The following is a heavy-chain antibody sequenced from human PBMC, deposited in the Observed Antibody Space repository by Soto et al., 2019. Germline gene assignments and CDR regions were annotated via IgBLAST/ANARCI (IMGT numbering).Heavy chain of an antibody. V-gene: IGHV3-23*01. CDR2: FGGSGGRT. CDR1: GFTFSSYA. CDR3: ARVKYCTNGVCSASALDY. D-gene: IGHD2-8*01. J-gene: IGHJ4*02. Sequence: GGSLRLSCAASGFTFSSYAMSWVRQAPGKGLEWVSGFGGSGGRTYYVDSVKGRFTISRDNSKNTLYLQMNSLRAEDTAVYYCARVKYCTNGVCSASALDYWGQGTLVTVSS.